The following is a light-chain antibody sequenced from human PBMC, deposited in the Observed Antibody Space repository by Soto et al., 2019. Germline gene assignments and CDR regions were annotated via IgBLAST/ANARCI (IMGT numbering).Light chain of an antibody. Sequence: DIQMTQSPSTLSASVGDRVTITCRASQSISSWLAWYQQKPGKAPKLLIYKASSLESGVPSRFSGSGSGTEIPLTISSLQPDDFATYYCQQYNSAPTFGQGTKVEIK. CDR2: KAS. CDR3: QQYNSAPT. V-gene: IGKV1-5*03. J-gene: IGKJ1*01. CDR1: QSISSW.